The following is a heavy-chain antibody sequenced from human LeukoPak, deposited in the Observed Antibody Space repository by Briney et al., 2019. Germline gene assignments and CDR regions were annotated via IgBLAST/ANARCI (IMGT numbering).Heavy chain of an antibody. V-gene: IGHV4-39*07. CDR3: ARVGNDILTGYQYYGMDV. J-gene: IGHJ6*02. Sequence: SETLSLTCTVSGGSISSSSYYWGWIRQPPGKGLEWIGSIYYSGSTYYNPFLKSRVTISVDTSKNQFSLKLSSVTAADTAVYYCARVGNDILTGYQYYGMDVWGQGTTVTVSS. CDR2: IYYSGST. D-gene: IGHD3-9*01. CDR1: GGSISSSSYY.